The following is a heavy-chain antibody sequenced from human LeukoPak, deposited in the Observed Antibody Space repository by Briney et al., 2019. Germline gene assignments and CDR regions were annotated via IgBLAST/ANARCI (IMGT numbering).Heavy chain of an antibody. CDR2: IIPIFGTA. CDR3: ARVREAAAVIDP. J-gene: IGHJ5*02. D-gene: IGHD6-13*01. CDR1: GGTFSSYA. Sequence: SVKVSCKASGGTFSSYAISWVRQAPGQGLEWMGGIIPIFGTANYAQKFQGRVTITADESTSTAYMELSSLRSEDTAVYYCARVREAAAVIDPWGQGTLVTVSS. V-gene: IGHV1-69*13.